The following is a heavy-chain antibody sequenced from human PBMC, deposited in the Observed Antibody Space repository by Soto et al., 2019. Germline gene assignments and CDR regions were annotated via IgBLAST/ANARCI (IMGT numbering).Heavy chain of an antibody. CDR2: ISAGNGNT. J-gene: IGHJ4*02. CDR1: GYTFTTYA. CDR3: ARVNAEFDY. Sequence: QVQRVQSGAEVKKPGASVNVSGKASGYTFTTYAMHWVRQAPGQRLEWMGWISAGNGNTKYSQKFQGRVTITRDTSASTAYMELSSLTSEDTAVYYCARVNAEFDYWGQGTLVTVSS. V-gene: IGHV1-3*01.